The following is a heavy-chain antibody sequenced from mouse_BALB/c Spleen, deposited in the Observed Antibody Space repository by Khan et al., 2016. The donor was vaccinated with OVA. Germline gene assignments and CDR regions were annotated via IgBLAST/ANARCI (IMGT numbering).Heavy chain of an antibody. D-gene: IGHD2-4*01. Sequence: EVELVESGGGLVKPGGSLKLSCAASGFTFSTYIMSWVRQTPEKRLEWVASISIGGNTFYPDTVKGRFTISRDDARNILYLHMSRLRSEDTAMYYCEREDPMITTWFAYWGQGTLVTVSA. CDR1: GFTFSTYI. CDR3: EREDPMITTWFAY. V-gene: IGHV5-6-5*01. CDR2: ISIGGNT. J-gene: IGHJ3*01.